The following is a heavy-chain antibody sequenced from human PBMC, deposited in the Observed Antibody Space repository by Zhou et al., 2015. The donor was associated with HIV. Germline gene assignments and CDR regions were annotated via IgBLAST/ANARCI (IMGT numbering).Heavy chain of an antibody. CDR1: GGTFSSYA. D-gene: IGHD2-2*01. CDR3: ARESESVVPAATDYYYYGMDV. J-gene: IGHJ6*02. V-gene: IGHV1-69*01. Sequence: QVQLVQSGAEVKKPGSSVKVSCKASGGTFSSYAISWVRQAPGQGLEWMGGIIPIFGTANYAQKFQGRVTITADESTSTAYMELSSLRSEDTAVYYCARESESVVPAATDYYYYGMDVWGQGTTVTVSS. CDR2: IIPIFGTA.